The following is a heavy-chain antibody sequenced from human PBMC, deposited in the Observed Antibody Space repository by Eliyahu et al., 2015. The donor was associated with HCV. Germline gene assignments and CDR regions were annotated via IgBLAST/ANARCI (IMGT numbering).Heavy chain of an antibody. CDR1: GFTFGDYA. Sequence: EVQLVESGGGLVQPGRSLRLSCTTSGFTFGDYAMSWFRQAPGKGLEWVGFIRSKPYGGATEYAASVKGRFTISRDDSKSIAYLQMNSLKTEDTAVYYCTREWRVVVVATTQDYFDYWGQGTLVTVSS. V-gene: IGHV3-49*03. CDR2: IRSKPYGGAT. CDR3: TREWRVVVVATTQDYFDY. D-gene: IGHD2-15*01. J-gene: IGHJ4*02.